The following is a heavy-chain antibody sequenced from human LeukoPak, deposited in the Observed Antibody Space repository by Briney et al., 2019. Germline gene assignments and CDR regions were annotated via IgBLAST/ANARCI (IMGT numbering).Heavy chain of an antibody. V-gene: IGHV1-2*02. CDR2: INPNSGGT. CDR1: GYTFTGYY. J-gene: IGHJ6*03. CDR3: ARNGYCSGGSCYAPLYYYMDV. D-gene: IGHD2-15*01. Sequence: ASVKVSCKASGYTFTGYYMHWVRQAPGQGLEWMGWINPNSGGTNYAQKFQGRVTMTRDTSISTAYMELSRLRSDDTAVYYCARNGYCSGGSCYAPLYYYMDVWGKGTTVTVSS.